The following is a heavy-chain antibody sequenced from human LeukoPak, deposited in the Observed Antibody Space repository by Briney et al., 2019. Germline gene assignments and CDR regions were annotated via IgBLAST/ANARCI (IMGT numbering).Heavy chain of an antibody. V-gene: IGHV3-11*01. CDR1: GFTFSDYY. Sequence: GGSLRLSCAASGFTFSDYYMSWIRQAPGKGLEWVSYISSSGSTIYYVDSVKGRFTISRDNAKNSLYLQMNSLRAEDTAVYYCARFQGSSSWLYYFDYWGQGTLVTVSS. CDR3: ARFQGSSSWLYYFDY. CDR2: ISSSGSTI. J-gene: IGHJ4*02. D-gene: IGHD6-13*01.